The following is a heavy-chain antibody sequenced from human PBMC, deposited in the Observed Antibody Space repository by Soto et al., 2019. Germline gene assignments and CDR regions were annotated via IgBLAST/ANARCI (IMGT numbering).Heavy chain of an antibody. D-gene: IGHD3-10*01. CDR2: IYYSGST. V-gene: IGHV4-59*01. CDR1: GGSISSYD. CDR3: ARGQAYLWFGELLSNFHGMDV. Sequence: PSETLSLTCTVSGGSISSYDWSWIRQPPGKGLEWIGYIYYSGSTNYNPSLKSRVTISVDTSKNQFSLKLSSVTAADTAVYYCARGQAYLWFGELLSNFHGMDVWGQGTTVTVSS. J-gene: IGHJ6*02.